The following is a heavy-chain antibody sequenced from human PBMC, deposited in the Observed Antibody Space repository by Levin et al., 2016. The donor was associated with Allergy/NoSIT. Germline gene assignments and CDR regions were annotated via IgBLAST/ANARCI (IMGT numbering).Heavy chain of an antibody. J-gene: IGHJ6*02. CDR1: GFTFSSYA. CDR3: AKSITMVRGVLPRRGYGMDV. V-gene: IGHV3-23*01. D-gene: IGHD3-10*01. Sequence: GGSLRLSCAASGFTFSSYAMSWVRQAPGKGLEWVSAISGSGGSTYYADSVKGRFTISRDNSKNTLYLQMNSLRAEDTAVYYCAKSITMVRGVLPRRGYGMDVWGQGTTVTVSS. CDR2: ISGSGGST.